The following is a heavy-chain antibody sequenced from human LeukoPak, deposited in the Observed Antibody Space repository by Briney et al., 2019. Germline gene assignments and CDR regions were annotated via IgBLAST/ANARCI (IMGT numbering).Heavy chain of an antibody. CDR2: FDPEDGVT. V-gene: IGHV1-24*01. J-gene: IGHJ4*02. Sequence: GASVKVSCKVSGYTLTELSMHWVRQAPGTGLEWMGGFDPEDGVTIYAQKFQGRVTMTEDTSTDTAYMELSSLRSEDTAVYYCATAGYSSGPKVAGRIEYWGQGTLVTVSS. CDR3: ATAGYSSGPKVAGRIEY. D-gene: IGHD6-19*01. CDR1: GYTLTELS.